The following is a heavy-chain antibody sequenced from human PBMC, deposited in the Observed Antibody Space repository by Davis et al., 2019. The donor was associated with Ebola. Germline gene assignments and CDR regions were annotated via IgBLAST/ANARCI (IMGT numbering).Heavy chain of an antibody. CDR3: ARWGLRGNYDPWSGSDYYFDY. V-gene: IGHV3-7*01. J-gene: IGHJ4*02. CDR2: IKTDGSEE. Sequence: GESLKISCAASGFTFDNFWMSWVRQAPGKGLEWVANIKTDGSEEHYVDSVKGRFTMSRDNAKNSLYLQLDSLRDEDTAVYYCARWGLRGNYDPWSGSDYYFDYWGQGTLVIVSS. D-gene: IGHD3-3*01. CDR1: GFTFDNFW.